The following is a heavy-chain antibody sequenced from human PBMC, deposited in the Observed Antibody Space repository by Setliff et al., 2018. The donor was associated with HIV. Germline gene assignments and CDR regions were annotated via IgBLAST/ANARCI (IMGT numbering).Heavy chain of an antibody. D-gene: IGHD3-10*01. CDR3: ARRIENSVTCPDQNWLDP. CDR1: DASINSHY. CDR2: IFASGDT. V-gene: IGHV4-4*09. J-gene: IGHJ5*02. Sequence: SETLSLTCTVSDASINSHYWNWIRQPPGKGLEWIGFIFASGDTKYNPSLQSRVSMSIDTSKNQFSLKLMSVTAADTAIYYCARRIENSVTCPDQNWLDPWGQGSPVTVSS.